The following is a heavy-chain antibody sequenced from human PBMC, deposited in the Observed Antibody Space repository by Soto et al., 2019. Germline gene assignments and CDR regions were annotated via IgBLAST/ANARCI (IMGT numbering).Heavy chain of an antibody. Sequence: EVQLLESGGGLVQPGGSLGLSCAASGFTFSIYAMSWVRQAPGKGPEWVSVINGRGSPTFYADSVKGRFTISRYNSKNTLFLQLNSLRAQDTAIYYCAKHIEGAGNWYFDLWGRGTLVTVSS. J-gene: IGHJ2*01. V-gene: IGHV3-23*01. CDR3: AKHIEGAGNWYFDL. CDR2: INGRGSPT. CDR1: GFTFSIYA. D-gene: IGHD2-21*01.